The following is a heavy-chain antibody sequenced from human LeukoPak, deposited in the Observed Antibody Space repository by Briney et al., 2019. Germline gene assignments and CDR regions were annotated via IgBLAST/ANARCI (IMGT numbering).Heavy chain of an antibody. V-gene: IGHV4-59*01. Sequence: SETLSLTCTVSGGSISSYYWNWIRQPPGKGLEWIGYIYYSGSTNYNPSPKSRVTISVDTSKNQFSLKLSSVTAADTAVYYCAKCSGGSSYSPEDYWGQGTLVSVSS. CDR2: IYYSGST. J-gene: IGHJ4*02. CDR3: AKCSGGSSYSPEDY. D-gene: IGHD2-15*01. CDR1: GGSISSYY.